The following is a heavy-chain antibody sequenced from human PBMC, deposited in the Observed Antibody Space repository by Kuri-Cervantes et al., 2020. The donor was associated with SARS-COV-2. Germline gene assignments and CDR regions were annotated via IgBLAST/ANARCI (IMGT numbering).Heavy chain of an antibody. CDR1: GFTFSSYA. Sequence: GESLKISCAASGFTFSSYAMSWVRQAPGKGLEWVSAISGSGGSTYYADSVKGRFTISRDNSKNTLYLQMNSLRAEDTAVYYCAKDRFLYSSSWYYFDYWGQGTLVTVSS. CDR3: AKDRFLYSSSWYYFDY. J-gene: IGHJ4*02. CDR2: ISGSGGST. V-gene: IGHV3-23*01. D-gene: IGHD6-13*01.